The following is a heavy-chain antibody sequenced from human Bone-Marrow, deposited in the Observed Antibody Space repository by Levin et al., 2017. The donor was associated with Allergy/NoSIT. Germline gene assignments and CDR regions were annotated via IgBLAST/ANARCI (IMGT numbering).Heavy chain of an antibody. V-gene: IGHV3-66*01. CDR3: ARDVFRIINDC. CDR1: GFTVSNNQ. J-gene: IGHJ4*02. Sequence: GESLKISCAASGFTVSNNQMNWVRQFPGKGVEWVSLIYSNGVTNYADSVKGRFIISRDNSKNTLYLQMNSLRAEDTAIYYCARDVFRIINDCWGQGTLVTVSS. CDR2: IYSNGVT. D-gene: IGHD3-10*01.